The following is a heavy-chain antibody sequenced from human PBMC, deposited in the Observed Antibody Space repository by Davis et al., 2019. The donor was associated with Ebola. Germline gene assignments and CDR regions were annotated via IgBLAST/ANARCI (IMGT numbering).Heavy chain of an antibody. J-gene: IGHJ4*02. CDR1: VISTSSYA. V-gene: IGHV3-23*01. CDR3: ARDLGITMARGVVDY. D-gene: IGHD3-10*01. Sequence: GAFLKISCAYSVISTSSYAMTWLRQPPGKGLEWVSAITGSGGTTYYADSVKGRFTISRDNSKNTLYLQMNSLRSDDTAVYYCARDLGITMARGVVDYWGQGTLVTVSS. CDR2: ITGSGGTT.